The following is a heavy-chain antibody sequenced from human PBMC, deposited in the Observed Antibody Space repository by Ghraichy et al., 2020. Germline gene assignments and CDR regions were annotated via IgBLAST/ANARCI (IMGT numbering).Heavy chain of an antibody. D-gene: IGHD2-2*01. V-gene: IGHV3-53*01. Sequence: GGSLRLSCAASGFGVGSSYMSWVRQPPGKGLEWVSVIFSGGGTYYADSVKGRFTISRDNSKNTLYLQMNSLRAEDTAVYYCARDRRVPATMYYDYYGMDVWGQGTTVTVSS. CDR3: ARDRRVPATMYYDYYGMDV. CDR1: GFGVGSSY. J-gene: IGHJ6*02. CDR2: IFSGGGT.